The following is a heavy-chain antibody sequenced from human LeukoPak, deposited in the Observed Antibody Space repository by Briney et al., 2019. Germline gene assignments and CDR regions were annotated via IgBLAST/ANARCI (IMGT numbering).Heavy chain of an antibody. CDR2: IRSKAYGGTT. CDR1: GFTFGNFA. D-gene: IGHD6-19*01. V-gene: IGHV3-49*04. Sequence: GGSLRLSCTGSGFTFGNFALSWVRQAPGKGLEWVSFIRSKAYGGTTEYAASVKGRFTISSDDSKTVAYLQMNSLKTEDTAVYYCTRGSGWYDYWGQGTLVTVSS. CDR3: TRGSGWYDY. J-gene: IGHJ4*02.